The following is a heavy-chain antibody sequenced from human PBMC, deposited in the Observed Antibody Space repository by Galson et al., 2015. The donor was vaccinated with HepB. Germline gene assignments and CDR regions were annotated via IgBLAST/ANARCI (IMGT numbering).Heavy chain of an antibody. J-gene: IGHJ4*02. D-gene: IGHD6-13*01. CDR1: GFTFSSYS. CDR3: ARAREQQLGYFDY. CDR2: ISSSSSYI. V-gene: IGHV3-21*01. Sequence: SLRLSCAASGFTFSSYSMNWVRQAPGKGLEWVSSISSSSSYIYYADSVKGRFTISRDNAKNSLYLQMNSLRAEDTAVYYCARAREQQLGYFDYWGQGTLVTVSS.